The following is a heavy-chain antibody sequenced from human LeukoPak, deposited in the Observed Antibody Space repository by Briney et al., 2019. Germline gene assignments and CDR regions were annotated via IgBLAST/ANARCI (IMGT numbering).Heavy chain of an antibody. CDR1: GFTVSSNY. J-gene: IGHJ3*02. CDR3: ARAVDYYDSSGYYSGAFDI. Sequence: GGSLRLSCAASGFTVSSNYMSWVRQAPGKGLEWVAVISYDGSNKYYADSVKGRFTISRDNSKNTLYLQMNSLRAEDTAVYYCARAVDYYDSSGYYSGAFDIWGQGTMVTVSS. V-gene: IGHV3-30-3*01. CDR2: ISYDGSNK. D-gene: IGHD3-22*01.